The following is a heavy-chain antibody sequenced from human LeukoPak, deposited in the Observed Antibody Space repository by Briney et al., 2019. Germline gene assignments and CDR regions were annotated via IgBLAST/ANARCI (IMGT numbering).Heavy chain of an antibody. D-gene: IGHD3-10*01. Sequence: ASVKVSCKASGYTFTGYYMHWVRQAPGQGLEWMGWINPNSGGTNYAQKFQGRVTMTRDTSISTAYMELSRLRSDDTAGHYCAGVGGGSGSYFYYYYYGMDVWGQGTTVTVSS. CDR2: INPNSGGT. CDR3: AGVGGGSGSYFYYYYYGMDV. V-gene: IGHV1-2*02. CDR1: GYTFTGYY. J-gene: IGHJ6*02.